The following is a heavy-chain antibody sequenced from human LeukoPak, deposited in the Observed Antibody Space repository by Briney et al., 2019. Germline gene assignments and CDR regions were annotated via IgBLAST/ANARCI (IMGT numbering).Heavy chain of an antibody. CDR2: IYYSGST. CDR3: ARVLRSSWPQWGWFDP. Sequence: SETPSLTCTVSGGSISSYYWSWIRQPPGKGLEWIGYIYYSGSTNYNPSLKSRVTISVDTSKNQFSLKLSSVTAADTAVYYCARVLRSSWPQWGWFDPWGQGTLVTVSS. V-gene: IGHV4-59*12. CDR1: GGSISSYY. D-gene: IGHD6-13*01. J-gene: IGHJ5*02.